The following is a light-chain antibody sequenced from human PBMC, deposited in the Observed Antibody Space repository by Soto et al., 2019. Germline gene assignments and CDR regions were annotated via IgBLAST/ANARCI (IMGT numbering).Light chain of an antibody. CDR2: LYSDGSH. CDR1: SGHSDYA. CDR3: QTWGSGWV. Sequence: QSVLTQSPSASASLGASVKLTCNLSSGHSDYAIAWHQQQSEKGPRFLMKLYSDGSHNKGDGIPDRFSGSSSGADRYLTISSLQSEDEADYYCQTWGSGWVFGGGTKLTVL. J-gene: IGLJ3*02. V-gene: IGLV4-69*01.